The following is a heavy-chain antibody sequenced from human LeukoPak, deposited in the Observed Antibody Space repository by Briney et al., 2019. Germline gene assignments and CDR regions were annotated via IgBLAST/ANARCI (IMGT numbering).Heavy chain of an antibody. D-gene: IGHD3-10*01. J-gene: IGHJ4*02. CDR1: GFTFSGSA. V-gene: IGHV3-73*01. CDR2: IRSKANSYAT. CDR3: TRDLYGSGSYYNYFDY. Sequence: GGSLRLSCAASGFTFSGSAMHWVRQASGKGLEWVGRIRSKANSYATAYAASVKGRFTISRDDSKNTAYLQMNSLKTEDTAVYYCTRDLYGSGSYYNYFDYWGQGTLVTVSS.